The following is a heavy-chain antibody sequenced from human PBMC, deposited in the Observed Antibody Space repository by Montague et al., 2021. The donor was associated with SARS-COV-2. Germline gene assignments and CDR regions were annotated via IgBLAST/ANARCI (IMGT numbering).Heavy chain of an antibody. CDR2: IYDSGST. D-gene: IGHD4-17*01. CDR3: ARENTVTTFGGPYYIDS. J-gene: IGHJ4*02. CDR1: GSPVRSYY. Sequence: SETLSLICIVSGSPVRSYYWSWIRQPPGKGLEWIGYIYDSGSTNYNPSLKSRVTISVDTSKNQFSLKLSSVTAADTAVYYCARENTVTTFGGPYYIDSWGQGTLVTVSA. V-gene: IGHV4-59*02.